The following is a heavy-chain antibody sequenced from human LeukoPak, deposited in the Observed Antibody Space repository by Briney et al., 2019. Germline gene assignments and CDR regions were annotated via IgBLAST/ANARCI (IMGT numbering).Heavy chain of an antibody. J-gene: IGHJ4*02. CDR3: ATIGYSSYPFDY. V-gene: IGHV1-2*02. D-gene: IGHD6-19*01. Sequence: ASVKVSCKASGYTFTGHYMHWVRQAPGQGLEWMGWINPYSGGTNYAQKFQGRVTMTRDTSISTAYMELSRLRSDDTAVYYCATIGYSSYPFDYWGQGTLVTVSS. CDR2: INPYSGGT. CDR1: GYTFTGHY.